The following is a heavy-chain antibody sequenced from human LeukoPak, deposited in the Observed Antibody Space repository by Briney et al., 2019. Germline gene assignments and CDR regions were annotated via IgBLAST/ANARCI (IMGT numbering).Heavy chain of an antibody. J-gene: IGHJ4*02. Sequence: PGGSLRPSCAASGLTFDVYAVHWVRQAPGKGLEWVSGITWSNGEIAYADSVKGRFTISRDNAKMYLQMNSLRTEDTAVYYCAKSLRNGSGWASDYWGQGTLVTVSS. CDR2: ITWSNGEI. D-gene: IGHD6-19*01. V-gene: IGHV3-9*01. CDR3: AKSLRNGSGWASDY. CDR1: GLTFDVYA.